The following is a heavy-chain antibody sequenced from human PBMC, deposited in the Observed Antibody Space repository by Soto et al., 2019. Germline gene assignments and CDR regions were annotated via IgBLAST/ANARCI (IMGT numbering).Heavy chain of an antibody. V-gene: IGHV3-30-3*01. J-gene: IGHJ4*02. CDR1: GFTFSSYA. Sequence: TGGSLRLSCTASGFTFSSYAMHWVRQAPGKGLEWVAVISYDGSNKYYADSVKGRFTISRDNSKNTLYLQVNSLRAEDTAVYYCARGELYSSGHGVDYWGQGTLVTVSS. D-gene: IGHD6-19*01. CDR3: ARGELYSSGHGVDY. CDR2: ISYDGSNK.